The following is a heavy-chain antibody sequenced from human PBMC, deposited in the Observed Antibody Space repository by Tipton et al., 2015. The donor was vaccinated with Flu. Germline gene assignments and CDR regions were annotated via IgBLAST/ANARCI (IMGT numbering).Heavy chain of an antibody. Sequence: TLSLTCTVSYNSINTYYWTWIRQPPGRGLELIGSIYPSGTTYYNPSLKSRVTISVDTSKSQFSLMLRSVTAADTAVYYCARLSYYDVDLKNFYFDYWGQGALVTVSS. CDR3: ARLSYYDVDLKNFYFDY. J-gene: IGHJ4*02. CDR1: YNSINTYY. V-gene: IGHV4-38-2*02. CDR2: IYPSGTT. D-gene: IGHD3-10*02.